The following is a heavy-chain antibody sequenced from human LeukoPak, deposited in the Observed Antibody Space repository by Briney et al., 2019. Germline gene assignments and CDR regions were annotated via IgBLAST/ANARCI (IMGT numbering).Heavy chain of an antibody. CDR1: GFTFSTYE. Sequence: GGSLRLSCAASGFTFSTYEMNWVRQGPGKGLEWLSYISVGGYAVYYADSVKGRFTISRADAKNSLYLQVNSLRAEDTAIYYCARGSAAGYFFDYWGQGTLVTVSS. CDR2: ISVGGYAV. D-gene: IGHD6-13*01. V-gene: IGHV3-48*03. J-gene: IGHJ4*02. CDR3: ARGSAAGYFFDY.